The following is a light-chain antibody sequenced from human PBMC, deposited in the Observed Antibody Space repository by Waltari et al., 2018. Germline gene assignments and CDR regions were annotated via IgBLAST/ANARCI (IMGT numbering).Light chain of an antibody. CDR2: RAS. CDR1: QNDRASD. V-gene: IGKV3-20*01. J-gene: IGKJ4*01. Sequence: EIVLTQSPGTLSLSPGERATLSCRASQNDRASDLAWYQQKPGQAPRLLIFRASSRATGIPDRFSGSASGRDLTLTISRLEPEDFAVYYCQQYGSSPLTFGGGTKVEIK. CDR3: QQYGSSPLT.